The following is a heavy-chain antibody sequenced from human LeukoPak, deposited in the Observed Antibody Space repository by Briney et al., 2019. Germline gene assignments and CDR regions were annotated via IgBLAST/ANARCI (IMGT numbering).Heavy chain of an antibody. CDR1: GFTFGNSW. D-gene: IGHD1-14*01. J-gene: IGHJ3*01. CDR2: INADGSTA. V-gene: IGHV3-74*01. CDR3: AVVVEPPDSDGFDV. Sequence: GGSLRLSCAASGFTFGNSWVHWVRQAPGKGLVWVSLINADGSTATYADSVKGRFTISRDNARNTLSLQMNSLTIEDTAVYYCAVVVEPPDSDGFDVWGQGTMITVSS.